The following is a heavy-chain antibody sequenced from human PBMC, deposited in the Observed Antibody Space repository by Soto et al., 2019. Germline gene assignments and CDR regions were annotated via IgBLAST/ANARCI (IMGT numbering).Heavy chain of an antibody. D-gene: IGHD6-6*01. CDR3: AREYSSSSGSDYFDY. J-gene: IGHJ4*02. CDR2: IYYSGST. Sequence: PSETLSLTCTVSGGSISSYYWSWIRQPPGKGLEWIGYIYYSGSTNYNPSLKSRVTISVDTSKNQFSLKLSSVTAAGTAVYYCAREYSSSSGSDYFDYWGQGTLVTVSS. V-gene: IGHV4-59*01. CDR1: GGSISSYY.